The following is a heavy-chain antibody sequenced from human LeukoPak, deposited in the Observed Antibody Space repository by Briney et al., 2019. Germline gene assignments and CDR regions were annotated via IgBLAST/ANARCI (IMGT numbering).Heavy chain of an antibody. D-gene: IGHD3-22*01. CDR2: VSYSGTT. CDR3: ARNNYDSSGYFH. V-gene: IGHV4-61*01. J-gene: IGHJ4*02. Sequence: ASETLSLTCTVSGGSVSSGIYYWSWVRQPPGKELEWIGHVSYSGTTNYSPSLRSRVTISADKPKNQFSLKLSSVTPEDTAVYYCARNNYDSSGYFHWGQGTLVTVSS. CDR1: GGSVSSGIYY.